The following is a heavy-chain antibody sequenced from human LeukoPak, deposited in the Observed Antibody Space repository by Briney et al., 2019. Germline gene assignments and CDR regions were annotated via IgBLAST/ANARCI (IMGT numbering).Heavy chain of an antibody. CDR2: ISSGDRT. Sequence: GGSLRLSCAASGFTFSSYAMNWVRQAPGKGLEWVAGISSGDRTFHAESVKGRFTISRDKSKDTLYLQMNSLRAEDTAVYYCAKDAPASPYFHWFDNWGQGTQVIVSS. D-gene: IGHD3-9*01. J-gene: IGHJ4*02. CDR1: GFTFSSYA. V-gene: IGHV3-23*01. CDR3: AKDAPASPYFHWFDN.